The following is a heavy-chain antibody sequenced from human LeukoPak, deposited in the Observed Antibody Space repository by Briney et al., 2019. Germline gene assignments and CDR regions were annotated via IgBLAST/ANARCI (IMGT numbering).Heavy chain of an antibody. CDR1: GGSISSGGYS. Sequence: SQTLSLTCAVSGGSISSGGYSWSWIRQPPGKGLEWIGYIYHSGSTYYNPSLKSRVTISVDRSKNQFSLTVTSVTAADTAVYYCARGASWIDFWGPGTLVTVSS. CDR2: IYHSGST. D-gene: IGHD1-1*01. CDR3: ARGASWIDF. V-gene: IGHV4-30-2*01. J-gene: IGHJ4*02.